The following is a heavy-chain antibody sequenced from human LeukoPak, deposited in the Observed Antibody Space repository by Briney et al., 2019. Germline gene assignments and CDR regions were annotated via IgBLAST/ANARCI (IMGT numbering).Heavy chain of an antibody. V-gene: IGHV3-15*01. CDR1: GFTFSDAW. J-gene: IGHJ4*02. CDR3: AKGDVSSAGLIDY. D-gene: IGHD6-6*01. Sequence: PGGSLRLSCAASGFTFSDAWMSWVRQAPGKGLEWVGRIKSRTHGGTTDYAAPVKGRFTISRDDSKNTLYLQMNSLRAEDTAVYYCAKGDVSSAGLIDYWGQGTLVTVSS. CDR2: IKSRTHGGTT.